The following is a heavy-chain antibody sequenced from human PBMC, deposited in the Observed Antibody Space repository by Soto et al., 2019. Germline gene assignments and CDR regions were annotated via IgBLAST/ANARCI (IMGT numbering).Heavy chain of an antibody. CDR2: INAGNGNT. Sequence: QVQLVQSGAEVKKPGASVKVSCKASGYTFTSYAMHWVRQAPGQRLEWMGWINAGNGNTKYSQKFQGRVTITRDTSARTAYMELSSLRSEDTAVYYCAREKRSKGSSWWDYWGQGTLVTVSS. CDR3: AREKRSKGSSWWDY. CDR1: GYTFTSYA. J-gene: IGHJ4*02. V-gene: IGHV1-3*01. D-gene: IGHD6-13*01.